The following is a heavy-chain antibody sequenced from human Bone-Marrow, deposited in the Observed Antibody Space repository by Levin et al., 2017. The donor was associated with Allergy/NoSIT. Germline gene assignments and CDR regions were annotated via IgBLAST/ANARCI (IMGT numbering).Heavy chain of an antibody. CDR3: GRYGTVGHDL. V-gene: IGHV4-31*03. Sequence: SETLSLTCTVSGGSISSGNYYWSWIRQHPGKGLEWIGYIYYSGNTYYNPSLQSRVTISVDTSKNQFSLYLTSVTAADTAVYYCGRYGTVGHDLWGRGTLVTVSS. CDR1: GGSISSGNYY. J-gene: IGHJ2*01. CDR2: IYYSGNT. D-gene: IGHD4-23*01.